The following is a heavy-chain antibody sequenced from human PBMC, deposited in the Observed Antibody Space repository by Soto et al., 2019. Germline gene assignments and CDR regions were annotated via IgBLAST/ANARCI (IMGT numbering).Heavy chain of an antibody. CDR1: GGTFSSYA. Sequence: QVQLVQSGAEVKKPGSSVKVSCKASGGTFSSYAISWVRQAPGQGLEWMGGIIPSFGTANYAQNCQGRVTITAYESTSTAYMELSSLRSEETAVYYCASRSSNYYDSSGYYSYYFAYWGQGTLVTVSS. V-gene: IGHV1-69*01. CDR3: ASRSSNYYDSSGYYSYYFAY. J-gene: IGHJ4*02. CDR2: IIPSFGTA. D-gene: IGHD3-22*01.